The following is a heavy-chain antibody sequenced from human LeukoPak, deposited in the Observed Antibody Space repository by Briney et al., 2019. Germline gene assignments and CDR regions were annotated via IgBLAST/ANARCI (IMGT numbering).Heavy chain of an antibody. CDR3: AASSSYSSSWYGGGYYYMDV. CDR2: INPDGGNT. J-gene: IGHJ6*03. D-gene: IGHD6-13*01. V-gene: IGHV1-46*01. CDR1: GYTFTNSY. Sequence: ASVKVSCKASGYTFTNSYIHWVRQAPGQVLEWMGLINPDGGNTNYAQNFQGRVTMTRDTSISTAYMELSRLRSDDTAVYYCAASSSYSSSWYGGGYYYMDVWGKGTTVTISS.